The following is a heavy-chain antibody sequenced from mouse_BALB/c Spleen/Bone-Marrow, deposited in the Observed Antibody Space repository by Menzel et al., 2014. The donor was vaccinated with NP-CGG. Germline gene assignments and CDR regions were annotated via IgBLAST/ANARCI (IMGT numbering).Heavy chain of an antibody. Sequence: EVKLVESGGGLVQPGGSRKLSCAASGFTFSSFGMHWVRQAPEKGLEWVAYISSGSSTIYYADTVKGRFTISRDNPKNTLFLQMTSLRSEDTAMYCCAGDRYDEYFDVWGAGTTVTVSS. V-gene: IGHV5-17*02. CDR1: GFTFSSFG. J-gene: IGHJ1*01. CDR3: AGDRYDEYFDV. D-gene: IGHD2-14*01. CDR2: ISSGSSTI.